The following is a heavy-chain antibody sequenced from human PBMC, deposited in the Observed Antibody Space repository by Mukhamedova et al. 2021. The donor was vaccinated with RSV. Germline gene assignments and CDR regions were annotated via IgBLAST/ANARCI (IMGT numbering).Heavy chain of an antibody. V-gene: IGHV3-7*01. CDR3: ARGGYCSGGSCYTGSLFDY. J-gene: IGHJ4*02. D-gene: IGHD2-15*01. CDR2: IKQDGSEK. Sequence: VRQAPGKGLEWVASIKQDGSEKDYVDSVKGRFTITRDNARNSLYLQMNSLRAEDTAVYYCARGGYCSGGSCYTGSLFDYWGQGT.